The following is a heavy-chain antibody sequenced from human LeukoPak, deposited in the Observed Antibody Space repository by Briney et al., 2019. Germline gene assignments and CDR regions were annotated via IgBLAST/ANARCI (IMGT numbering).Heavy chain of an antibody. CDR2: ISGSGGST. Sequence: AGGSLRLSCAASGFTFSSYAMSWVRQAPGKGLEWVSAISGSGGSTYYADSVKGRFTISRDNAKNSLYLQMNSLRAEDTAVYYCARRGVLAGSYFTYWGQGTLVTVSS. D-gene: IGHD3-16*01. V-gene: IGHV3-23*01. J-gene: IGHJ4*02. CDR3: ARRGVLAGSYFTY. CDR1: GFTFSSYA.